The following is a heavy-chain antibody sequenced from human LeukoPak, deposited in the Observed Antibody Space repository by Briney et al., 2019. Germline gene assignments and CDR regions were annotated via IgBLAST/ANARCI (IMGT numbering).Heavy chain of an antibody. V-gene: IGHV1-2*02. CDR2: INPNSGGT. D-gene: IGHD4-17*01. CDR1: GYIFTDYY. CDR3: ARDSYWAVTTKYYYYYMDV. J-gene: IGHJ6*03. Sequence: WASVKVSCKASGYIFTDYYMHWVRQAPGQGLEWMGWINPNSGGTNYAQKFQGRVTMTRDTSISTAYMELSRLRSDDTAVYYCARDSYWAVTTKYYYYYMDVWGKGTTVTVSS.